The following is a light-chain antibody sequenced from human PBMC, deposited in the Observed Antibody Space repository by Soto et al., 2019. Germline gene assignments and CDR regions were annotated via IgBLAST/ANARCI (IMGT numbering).Light chain of an antibody. Sequence: TQLPQSQFSLAASVGDRATITSRASQSINSYLNWYHQKPGKAPKLLISTASSLRSGVPSRFSGSRSGTAFTLTISSLQYEDSATYYCQQSFDSPRTFGQGTKGDIK. CDR3: QQSFDSPRT. CDR1: QSINSY. J-gene: IGKJ1*01. CDR2: TAS. V-gene: IGKV1-39*01.